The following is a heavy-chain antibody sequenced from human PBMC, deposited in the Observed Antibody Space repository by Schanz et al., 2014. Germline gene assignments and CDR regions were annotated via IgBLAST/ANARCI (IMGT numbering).Heavy chain of an antibody. CDR3: ARDNRQCSGPCSGGSCHPCGMDV. CDR1: GFTFSRYW. Sequence: EVKLVESGGGLVQPGGSLRLSCAASGFTFSRYWMQWVRQAPGKGLVWVSRIYMDGSGRDYGDSVKGRFTVSRDNAKNTLYLQMDSLRAEDTAVYYCARDNRQCSGPCSGGSCHPCGMDVWGQGTTGIVSS. CDR2: IYMDGSGR. V-gene: IGHV3-74*01. D-gene: IGHD2-15*01. J-gene: IGHJ6*02.